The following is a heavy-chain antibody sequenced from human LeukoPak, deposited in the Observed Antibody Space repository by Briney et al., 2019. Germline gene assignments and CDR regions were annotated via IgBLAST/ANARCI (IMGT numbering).Heavy chain of an antibody. Sequence: SGPTLVKPTQTLTVTCTFSGFSLNTTGVGVGWIRQPPGKALEWLALIYWDDDTRYSPTLRSSLTITKATSKNQVGLTMTNMDPVHTATYYRAHDPGWRTFDYWGPGIPVTVSS. CDR3: AHDPGWRTFDY. CDR2: IYWDDDT. J-gene: IGHJ4*02. CDR1: GFSLNTTGVG. V-gene: IGHV2-5*02. D-gene: IGHD2-15*01.